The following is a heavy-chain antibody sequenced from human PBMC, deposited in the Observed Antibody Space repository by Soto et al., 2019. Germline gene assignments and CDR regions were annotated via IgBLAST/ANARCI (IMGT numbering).Heavy chain of an antibody. Sequence: PSETLSLTCAVSGGSISSSNWRSWVRQPPGKGLEWIGEIYHSGSTNYNPSLKSRVTISVDKSKNQFSLKLSSVTAADTAVYYCARDRYYYDSRNFDYWGQGTLVTVSS. V-gene: IGHV4-4*02. CDR2: IYHSGST. J-gene: IGHJ4*02. CDR3: ARDRYYYDSRNFDY. CDR1: GGSISSSNW. D-gene: IGHD3-22*01.